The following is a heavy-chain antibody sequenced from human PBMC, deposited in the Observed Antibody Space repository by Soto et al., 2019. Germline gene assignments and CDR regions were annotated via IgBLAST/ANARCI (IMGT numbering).Heavy chain of an antibody. Sequence: GGSLRLFCEGYGFTCNPYNINWDRQAPGKGLEWVASISTSSSYIYYAASVEGRFTVSRDNAKNSLYLQMSDLRDEDTAVYYCARGLKRATNKNSFDSCGQGTPVT. D-gene: IGHD6-19*01. CDR3: ARGLKRATNKNSFDS. CDR1: GFTCNPYN. V-gene: IGHV3-21*01. CDR2: ISTSSSYI. J-gene: IGHJ5*01.